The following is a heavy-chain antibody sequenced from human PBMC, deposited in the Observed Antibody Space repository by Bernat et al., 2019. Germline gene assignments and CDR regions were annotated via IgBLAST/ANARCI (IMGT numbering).Heavy chain of an antibody. D-gene: IGHD4-17*01. Sequence: QVQLVQSGAEVKKPGAAVKVSCKASGYTFINYGINWVRQAPGQGLEWMGWISGYNGNTNYVQKLQGRVTMATDTSTSTAYMELRSLRSDDTAVYYCARGRDDYGYYLYYFDFWGQGTLVTVSS. CDR1: GYTFINYG. CDR3: ARGRDDYGYYLYYFDF. J-gene: IGHJ4*02. CDR2: ISGYNGNT. V-gene: IGHV1-18*01.